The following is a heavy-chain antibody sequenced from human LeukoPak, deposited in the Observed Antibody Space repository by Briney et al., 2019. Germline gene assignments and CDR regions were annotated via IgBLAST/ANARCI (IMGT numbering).Heavy chain of an antibody. CDR1: GGSISSYY. D-gene: IGHD3-3*01. Sequence: SETLSLTCTVSGGSISSYYWSWLRQPPGKGLEWIGYIYYSGSTNYNPSLKSRVTISVDTSKNQFSLKLSSVTAADTAVYYCARGAAYYDFWSGYYILEYFQHWGQGTLVTVSS. CDR2: IYYSGST. J-gene: IGHJ1*01. V-gene: IGHV4-59*01. CDR3: ARGAAYYDFWSGYYILEYFQH.